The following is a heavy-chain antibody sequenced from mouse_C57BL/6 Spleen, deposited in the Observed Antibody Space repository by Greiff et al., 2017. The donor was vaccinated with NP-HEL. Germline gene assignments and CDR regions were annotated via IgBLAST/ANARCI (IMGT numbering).Heavy chain of an antibody. CDR2: IDPEDGET. CDR3: ASSRDYYGSSYGDYFDY. D-gene: IGHD1-1*01. V-gene: IGHV14-2*01. J-gene: IGHJ2*01. CDR1: GFNIKDYY. Sequence: EVQLQQSGAELVKPGASVKLSCTASGFNIKDYYMHWVKQRPEQGLEWIGRIDPEDGETKYAPKFQGKATITADTSSSTADLQLSSLTSEDTAVYYGASSRDYYGSSYGDYFDYWGQGTTLTVSS.